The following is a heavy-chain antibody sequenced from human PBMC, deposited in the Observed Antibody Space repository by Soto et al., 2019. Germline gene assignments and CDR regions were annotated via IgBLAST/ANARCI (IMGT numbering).Heavy chain of an antibody. Sequence: QVQLVQSGAEVKKPGSSVKVSCKASGGTFSSYAISWVRQAPGQGLEWMGGIIPIFGTANYAQKFQGRVTITADEATSTAYMELSSLRSGDTAVYYCARDAAYYARRLGAFDIWGQGTMVTVSS. CDR3: ARDAAYYARRLGAFDI. CDR2: IIPIFGTA. J-gene: IGHJ3*02. V-gene: IGHV1-69*01. D-gene: IGHD3-22*01. CDR1: GGTFSSYA.